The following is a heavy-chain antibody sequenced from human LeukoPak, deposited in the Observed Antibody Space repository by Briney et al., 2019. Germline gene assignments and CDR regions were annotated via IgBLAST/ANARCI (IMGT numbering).Heavy chain of an antibody. Sequence: GGSLRLSCVASGFTFRSSWMSWVRQAPGKGLEWVANIKQDGSEKYCVDSVKGRFTISRDNAKNSLYLQMNSLRAEDTAVYYCAKEAGIPPSTQQWPASVDYWGQGTLVTVSS. V-gene: IGHV3-7*05. CDR3: AKEAGIPPSTQQWPASVDY. D-gene: IGHD5-18*01. CDR1: GFTFRSSW. J-gene: IGHJ4*02. CDR2: IKQDGSEK.